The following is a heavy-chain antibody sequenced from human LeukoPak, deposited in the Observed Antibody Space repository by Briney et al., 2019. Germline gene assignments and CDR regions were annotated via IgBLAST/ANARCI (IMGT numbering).Heavy chain of an antibody. CDR3: AKDLRWKVRWFDP. Sequence: GGSLRLSCAASGFTFSSYSMNWVRQAPGKGLEWVSSISNSSSYIYYADSVKGRFTISRDNAKNSLYLQMNSLRAEDTAVYYCAKDLRWKVRWFDPWGQGTLVTVSS. J-gene: IGHJ5*02. CDR2: ISNSSSYI. D-gene: IGHD1-1*01. V-gene: IGHV3-21*01. CDR1: GFTFSSYS.